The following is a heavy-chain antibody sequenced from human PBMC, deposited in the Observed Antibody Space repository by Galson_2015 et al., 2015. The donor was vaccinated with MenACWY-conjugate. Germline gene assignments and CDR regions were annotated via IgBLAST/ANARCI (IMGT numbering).Heavy chain of an antibody. CDR1: GGSISSTHYY. V-gene: IGHV4-39*07. Sequence: ETLSLTCNVSGGSISSTHYYWGWIRRSPGRGLEWIGSIYYSGSTYYNPSLKSRVTISVDTSKNQSSLKLSSVTAADTAVYYCARSFDPGNSRDGFTKYYFDYWGQGPLVTVSS. J-gene: IGHJ4*02. CDR3: ARSFDPGNSRDGFTKYYFDY. D-gene: IGHD5-24*01. CDR2: IYYSGST.